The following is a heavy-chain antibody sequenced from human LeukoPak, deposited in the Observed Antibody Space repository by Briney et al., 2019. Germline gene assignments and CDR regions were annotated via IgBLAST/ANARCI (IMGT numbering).Heavy chain of an antibody. CDR2: INPNGGST. D-gene: IGHD3-3*01. CDR1: GYTFISYY. V-gene: IGHV1-46*01. CDR3: ARGVSGNYYDY. Sequence: GASVKVSCKTSGYTFISYYLHWVRQAPGQGLEWMGLINPNGGSTNYAQRFQGRVTMTRNTSTSTVYMELSSLRFEDTAVYYCARGVSGNYYDYWGQGTPVTVSS. J-gene: IGHJ4*02.